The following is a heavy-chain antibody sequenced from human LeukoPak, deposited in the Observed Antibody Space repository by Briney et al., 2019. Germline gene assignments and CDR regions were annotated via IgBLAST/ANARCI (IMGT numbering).Heavy chain of an antibody. V-gene: IGHV3-23*01. CDR3: AKDLGADFGVDLGAFDI. J-gene: IGHJ3*02. CDR2: ISGSGCST. D-gene: IGHD3-3*01. CDR1: GFTFSSYA. Sequence: GGSLRLSCAASGFTFSSYAMSWVRQAPGKGLEWVSAISGSGCSTYYADSVKGRFTISRDNSKNTLYLQMNSQRAEDTAVYYCAKDLGADFGVDLGAFDIWGQGTMVTVSS.